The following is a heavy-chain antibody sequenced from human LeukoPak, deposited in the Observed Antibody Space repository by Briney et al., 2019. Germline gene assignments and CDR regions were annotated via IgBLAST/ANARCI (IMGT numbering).Heavy chain of an antibody. J-gene: IGHJ4*02. V-gene: IGHV3-48*03. CDR2: ISSSGTTI. CDR3: ARDPSQRPVEMTKSDY. CDR1: GFTFSSYE. D-gene: IGHD5-24*01. Sequence: GGSLRLSCAASGFTFSSYEMNWVRQAPGQGLEWVSYISSSGTTIYYADSVKGRFTISRDNAKNSLYLQMNSLRVEDTAVYYCARDPSQRPVEMTKSDYWGQGTLVTVSS.